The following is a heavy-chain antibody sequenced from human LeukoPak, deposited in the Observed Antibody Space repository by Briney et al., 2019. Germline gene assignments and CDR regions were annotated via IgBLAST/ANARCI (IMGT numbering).Heavy chain of an antibody. CDR2: ISSSGSTI. J-gene: IGHJ6*03. CDR1: GFTFSSYS. Sequence: GGSLRLSCAASGFTFSSYSMNWVRQAPGKGLEWVSYISSSGSTIYYADSVKGRFTISRDNAKNSLYLQMNSLRAEDTAVYYCARAAGRTDYYYYYYYMDVWGKGTTVTVSS. CDR3: ARAAGRTDYYYYYYYMDV. V-gene: IGHV3-48*04. D-gene: IGHD1-14*01.